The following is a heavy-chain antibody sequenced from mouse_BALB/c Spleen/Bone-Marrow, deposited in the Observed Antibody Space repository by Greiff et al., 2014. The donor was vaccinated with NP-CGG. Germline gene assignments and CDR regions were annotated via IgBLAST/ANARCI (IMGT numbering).Heavy chain of an antibody. V-gene: IGHV14-3*02. J-gene: IGHJ4*01. CDR2: IDPADGST. Sequence: VQLQQSGAELVKPGASVKLSCTASGFNIKDTYMHWVTQRPEQGLEWIGRIDPADGSTKYDPKFQGKATITAATSSNTAYLQLSSLTSEDTAVYFCARGKVRLGIDYWGQGTSVTVSS. CDR3: ARGKVRLGIDY. CDR1: GFNIKDTY. D-gene: IGHD2-14*01.